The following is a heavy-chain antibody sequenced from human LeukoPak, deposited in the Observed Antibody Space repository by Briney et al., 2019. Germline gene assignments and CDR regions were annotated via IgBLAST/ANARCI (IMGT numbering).Heavy chain of an antibody. J-gene: IGHJ6*03. Sequence: GASVKVSCKASGYTFTGYYMHWVRQAPGQGLEWMGWINPNSGGTNYAQKFQGRVTMTRDTSISTAYMELSSLRSEDTAVYYCARGVVPAAFYYYYYYMDVWGKGTTVTISS. D-gene: IGHD2-2*01. CDR1: GYTFTGYY. V-gene: IGHV1-2*02. CDR3: ARGVVPAAFYYYYYYMDV. CDR2: INPNSGGT.